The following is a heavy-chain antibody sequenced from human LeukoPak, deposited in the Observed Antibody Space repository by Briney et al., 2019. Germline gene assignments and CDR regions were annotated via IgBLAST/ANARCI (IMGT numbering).Heavy chain of an antibody. J-gene: IGHJ4*02. CDR1: GFTFSTYW. CDR3: ARDYAGSPDY. V-gene: IGHV3-74*03. D-gene: IGHD3-10*01. CDR2: INGDGSTT. Sequence: GGSLRLSCTASGFTFSTYWINWVRQSPGKGLVWVALINGDGSTTTHADSVKGRFTISRDNAKNTAYLQMNSLRDEGTAVYFCARDYAGSPDYWGQGTLITVSA.